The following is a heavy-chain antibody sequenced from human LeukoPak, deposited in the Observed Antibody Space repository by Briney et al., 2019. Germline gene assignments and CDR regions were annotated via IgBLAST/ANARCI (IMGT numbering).Heavy chain of an antibody. CDR1: GYSFTSYW. Sequence: GESLKISCKGSGYSFTSYWIGWVRQMPGKGLEWMGIIYPGDSDTRYSPSFQGQVTISADKSISAAYLQWSSLKASDTAMYYCARARDLAADAFDIWGQGTMVTVSS. CDR2: IYPGDSDT. V-gene: IGHV5-51*01. CDR3: ARARDLAADAFDI. J-gene: IGHJ3*02.